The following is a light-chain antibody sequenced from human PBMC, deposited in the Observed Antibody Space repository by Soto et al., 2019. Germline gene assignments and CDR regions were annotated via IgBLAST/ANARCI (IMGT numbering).Light chain of an antibody. Sequence: QSVLTQPASVSASPGQSIFISCTGTSEDIGAYDYVSWYQQHPGKAPKLILYAVNDRPSGVSSRFSGSKSGNTASLTISGVQPDDEADYFCFSFTTDWTHVFGTGTKVTVL. CDR3: FSFTTDWTHV. CDR2: AVN. CDR1: SEDIGAYDY. V-gene: IGLV2-14*01. J-gene: IGLJ1*01.